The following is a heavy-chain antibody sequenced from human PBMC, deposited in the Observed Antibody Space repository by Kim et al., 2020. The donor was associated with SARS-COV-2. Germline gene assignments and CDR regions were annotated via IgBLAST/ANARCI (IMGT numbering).Heavy chain of an antibody. D-gene: IGHD3-22*01. Sequence: SVKVSCKASGGTFSSYAISWVRQAPGQGLEWMGGIIPIFGTANYAQKFQGRVTITADKSTSTAYMELSSRRSDDTAVYYCAREISMSRRAFDIWGQGTMVTVSS. V-gene: IGHV1-69*06. CDR1: GGTFSSYA. J-gene: IGHJ3*02. CDR2: IIPIFGTA. CDR3: AREISMSRRAFDI.